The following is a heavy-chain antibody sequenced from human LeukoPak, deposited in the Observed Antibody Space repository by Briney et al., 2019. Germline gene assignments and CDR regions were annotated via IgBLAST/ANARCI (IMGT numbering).Heavy chain of an antibody. Sequence: PSETLSLTCAVYGGSFSGYYWSWIRQPPGKGLEWIGEINDSGSTNYNPSLKSRVTISVDTSKNQFSLKLSSVTAADTAVYYCARGICSSTSCYFLNWFDPWGQGTLVTVSS. CDR2: INDSGST. D-gene: IGHD2-2*01. V-gene: IGHV4-34*01. J-gene: IGHJ5*02. CDR1: GGSFSGYY. CDR3: ARGICSSTSCYFLNWFDP.